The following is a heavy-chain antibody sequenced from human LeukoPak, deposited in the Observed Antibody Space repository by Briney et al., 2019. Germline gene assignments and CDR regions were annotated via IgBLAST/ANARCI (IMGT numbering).Heavy chain of an antibody. CDR1: GGTFSKYS. CDR2: ITPLFGTA. V-gene: IGHV1-69*13. CDR3: ARKYYYDSSGYYGMDV. Sequence: SVKVSCKASGGTFSKYSISWVRQRPGQGLEWMGGITPLFGTANYAQKFQGRVTITADESTSTAYMELSSLRSEDTAVYYCARKYYYDSSGYYGMDVWGQGTTVTVSS. J-gene: IGHJ6*02. D-gene: IGHD3-22*01.